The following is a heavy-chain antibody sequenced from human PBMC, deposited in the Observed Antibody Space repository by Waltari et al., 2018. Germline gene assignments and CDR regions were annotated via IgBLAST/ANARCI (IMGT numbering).Heavy chain of an antibody. J-gene: IGHJ6*02. Sequence: QVQLVQSGAEVKKPGASVKVSCKASGYTFTSYDINWVRQATGQGLEWMGWMNPNSGNTVYAQKCQGRGTITRNTSIITAYMWLSSLRSEDTAVYYCARGGAGTPIFYYYYYYGMDVWGQGTTVTVSS. CDR2: MNPNSGNT. CDR3: ARGGAGTPIFYYYYYYGMDV. D-gene: IGHD3-16*01. V-gene: IGHV1-8*03. CDR1: GYTFTSYD.